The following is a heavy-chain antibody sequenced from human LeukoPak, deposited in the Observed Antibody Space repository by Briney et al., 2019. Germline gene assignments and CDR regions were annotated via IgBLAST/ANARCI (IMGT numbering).Heavy chain of an antibody. CDR1: GGSVRRGNYY. CDR3: ARWSGSVTARNYYYYMDV. V-gene: IGHV4-61*02. J-gene: IGHJ6*03. D-gene: IGHD6-6*01. Sequence: SQTLSLTCTVSGGSVRRGNYYWTWIRQPAGSGLEWIGRIYTSGTTDYNPSLRTRVTISVDASRNQFSLNLGSVTAADTAVYYCARWSGSVTARNYYYYMDVWGEGTTVTVSS. CDR2: IYTSGTT.